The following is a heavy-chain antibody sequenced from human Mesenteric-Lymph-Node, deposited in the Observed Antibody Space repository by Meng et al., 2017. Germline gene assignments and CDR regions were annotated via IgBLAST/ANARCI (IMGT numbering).Heavy chain of an antibody. V-gene: IGHV3-72*01. CDR2: SRNKANSYTT. J-gene: IGHJ3*02. CDR3: ARGYSGTYFYAFDI. D-gene: IGHD1-26*01. CDR1: GSTFSDHY. Sequence: VQLVGVGGGLVQPGGFLRLAWSASGSTFSDHYIDWVRQAPGKGLEGVGLSRNKANSYTTEYAASVKVRFTISRDASKNSLYLQMSSLKTEDTAVYYCARGYSGTYFYAFDIWGQGTMVTVSS.